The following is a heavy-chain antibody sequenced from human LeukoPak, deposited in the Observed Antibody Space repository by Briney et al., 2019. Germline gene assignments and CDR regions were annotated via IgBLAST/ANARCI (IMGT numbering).Heavy chain of an antibody. CDR1: GYTFTGYY. D-gene: IGHD3-3*01. V-gene: IGHV1-2*02. CDR3: ARPNYDFWSGYPNWFDP. Sequence: ASVKVSCKASGYTFTGYYMHWVRQAPGQGLEWMGWINPNSGGTNYAQKFQGRVTVTRDTSINTAYMELSRLRSDDTAVYYCARPNYDFWSGYPNWFDPWGQGTLVTVSS. J-gene: IGHJ5*02. CDR2: INPNSGGT.